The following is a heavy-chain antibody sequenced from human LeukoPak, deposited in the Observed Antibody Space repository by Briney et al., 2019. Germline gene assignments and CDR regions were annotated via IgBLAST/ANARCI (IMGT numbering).Heavy chain of an antibody. V-gene: IGHV4-30-4*08. D-gene: IGHD6-6*01. CDR2: IYYSGST. J-gene: IGHJ4*02. CDR3: ARREYSSSQPFDY. Sequence: SQTLPLTCTVSGGSISSGDYYWSWIRQPPGKGLEWIGYIYYSGSTYYNPSLKSRVTISVDTSKNQFSLKLSSVTAADTAVYYCARREYSSSQPFDYWGQGTLVTVSS. CDR1: GGSISSGDYY.